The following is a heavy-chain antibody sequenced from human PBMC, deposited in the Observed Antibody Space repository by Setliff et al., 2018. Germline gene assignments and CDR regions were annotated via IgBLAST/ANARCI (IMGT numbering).Heavy chain of an antibody. CDR2: LSPSGNT. CDR3: ARDRTYYASGTYTRWFDY. D-gene: IGHD3-10*01. CDR1: GGSISSDY. J-gene: IGHJ4*02. V-gene: IGHV4-4*07. Sequence: SETLSLTCVVSGGSISSDYWGWIRQPAGKGLEWIGRLSPSGNTNYSPSLRSRVTMSVDTSMNQFSLNLNSVTAADTAVYYCARDRTYYASGTYTRWFDYWGQGSLVTVSS.